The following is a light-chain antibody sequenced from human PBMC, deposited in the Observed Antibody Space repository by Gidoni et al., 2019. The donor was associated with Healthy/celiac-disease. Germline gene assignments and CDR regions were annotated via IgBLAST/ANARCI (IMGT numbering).Light chain of an antibody. V-gene: IGKV2-28*01. J-gene: IGKJ1*01. CDR2: LGS. CDR3: MQALQTPL. CDR1: QSLLHRNGYNY. Sequence: DIVITQSTLSLPVTPGYPASISCRSSQSLLHRNGYNYLDWYLQKPGQSPQLLIYLGSNWASGVPDRLSGSGSGTDFTLKISRVEAEDVGVYYCMQALQTPLFGQGTKVEIK.